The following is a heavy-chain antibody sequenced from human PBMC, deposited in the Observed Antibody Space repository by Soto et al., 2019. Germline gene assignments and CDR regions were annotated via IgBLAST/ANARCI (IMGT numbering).Heavy chain of an antibody. J-gene: IGHJ4*02. CDR2: TNEGSGNT. CDR3: ARDDRSVSGVVTLDH. D-gene: IGHD3-3*01. Sequence: AALVKVFCKATGYSFKNYAVHWVRQAPGQRLEWMGFTNEGSGNTRFSQKFQGRISITRDTSASTVYLDLSSLTSEDTAIYYCARDDRSVSGVVTLDHWGPGTLVTVSS. V-gene: IGHV1-3*01. CDR1: GYSFKNYA.